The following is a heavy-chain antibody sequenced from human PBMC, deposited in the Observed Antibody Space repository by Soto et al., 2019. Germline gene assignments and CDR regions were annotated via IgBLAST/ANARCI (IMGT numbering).Heavy chain of an antibody. Sequence: PWRTLSLPCAISGDSVSGNSAAWKWIRQSPRRGHEWLWRTYFRSRCYNNYPVSVKSQISVSPDTSKNQFSLHLNSVTPEDTAVYYCSCEFPYYVITVSYLDYWGQGALVTVSS. J-gene: IGHJ4*02. V-gene: IGHV6-1*01. CDR3: SCEFPYYVITVSYLDY. D-gene: IGHD3-16*01. CDR2: TYFRSRCYN. CDR1: GDSVSGNSAA.